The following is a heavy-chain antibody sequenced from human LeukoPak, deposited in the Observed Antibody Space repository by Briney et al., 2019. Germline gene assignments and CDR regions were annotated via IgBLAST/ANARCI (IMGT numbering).Heavy chain of an antibody. J-gene: IGHJ6*03. CDR3: ARGEFGDYYYFYMDV. V-gene: IGHV3-21*01. CDR1: GFTFSSYS. CDR2: ISSSSSYI. D-gene: IGHD2/OR15-2a*01. Sequence: GGSLRLSCAASGFTFSSYSMNWVRQAPGKGLEWVSSISSSSSYIYYADSVKGRFTISRDNAKNSLYLQMNSLGAEDTATYYCARGEFGDYYYFYMDVWGKGTTVTVSS.